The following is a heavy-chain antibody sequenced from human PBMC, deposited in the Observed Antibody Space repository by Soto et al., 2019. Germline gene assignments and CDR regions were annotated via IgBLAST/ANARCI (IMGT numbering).Heavy chain of an antibody. V-gene: IGHV1-3*01. CDR2: INAGNGNT. D-gene: IGHD6-13*01. CDR3: ARSPAGQQLNRFDY. Sequence: ASVKVSCKASGYTFTSYAIHWVRQAPGQRLEWMGWINAGNGNTKYSQKFQGRVTITRDTSASTAYMELSSLRSEDTAVYYCARSPAGQQLNRFDYWGQGTLVTVSS. J-gene: IGHJ4*02. CDR1: GYTFTSYA.